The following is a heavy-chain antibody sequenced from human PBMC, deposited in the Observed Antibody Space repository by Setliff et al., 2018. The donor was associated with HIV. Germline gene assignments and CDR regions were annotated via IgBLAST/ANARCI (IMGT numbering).Heavy chain of an antibody. CDR1: GFTVSSNY. CDR3: AREGHDYGGNSELSYYYYTDV. J-gene: IGHJ6*03. Sequence: GESLKISCAASGFTVSSNYMTWVRQAPGKGLEWVSVIYSGGSTDYADSVKGRFTISRDNSKNTLYLEMSSLRAEDTAVYYCAREGHDYGGNSELSYYYYTDVWGKGTTVTVSS. CDR2: IYSGGST. D-gene: IGHD2-21*02. V-gene: IGHV3-66*02.